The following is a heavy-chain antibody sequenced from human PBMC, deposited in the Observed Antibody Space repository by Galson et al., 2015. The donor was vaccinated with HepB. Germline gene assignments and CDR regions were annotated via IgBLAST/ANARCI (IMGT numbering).Heavy chain of an antibody. J-gene: IGHJ2*01. CDR2: ISGSGGST. Sequence: SLRLSCAASGFTFSSYAMSWVRQAPGKGLEWVSAISGSGGSTYYADSVKGRFTISRDNSKNTLYLQMNNLRAEDTAVYYCAKVRIAVAGPRYFDLWGRGTLVTVSS. V-gene: IGHV3-23*01. CDR3: AKVRIAVAGPRYFDL. CDR1: GFTFSSYA. D-gene: IGHD6-19*01.